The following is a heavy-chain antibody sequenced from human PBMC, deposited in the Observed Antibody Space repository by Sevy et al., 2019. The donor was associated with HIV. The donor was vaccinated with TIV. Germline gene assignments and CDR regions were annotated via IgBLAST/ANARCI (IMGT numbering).Heavy chain of an antibody. CDR2: IIPIFGTA. Sequence: ASVKVSCKASGGTFSSYAISWVRQAPGRGLEWMGGIIPIFGTANYAQKFQGRVTITADESTSTAYMELSSLRSEDTAVYYCARDSDYDFWSGYYNAFDIWGQGTMVTVSS. CDR1: GGTFSSYA. D-gene: IGHD3-3*01. CDR3: ARDSDYDFWSGYYNAFDI. J-gene: IGHJ3*02. V-gene: IGHV1-69*13.